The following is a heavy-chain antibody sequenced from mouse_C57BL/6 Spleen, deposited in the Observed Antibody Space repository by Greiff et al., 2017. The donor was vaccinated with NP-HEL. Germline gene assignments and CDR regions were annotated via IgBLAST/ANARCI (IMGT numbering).Heavy chain of an antibody. CDR2: IYPGDGDT. CDR1: GYAFSSSW. CDR3: GRSHDGYFDV. V-gene: IGHV1-82*01. Sequence: VQLQQSGPELVKPGASVKISCKASGYAFSSSWMNWVKQRPGKGLEWIGRIYPGDGDTNYNGKFKGKATLTADKSSSTAYLQLSSLTSEASAVYYCGRSHDGYFDVWGTGTTVTVSS. J-gene: IGHJ1*03.